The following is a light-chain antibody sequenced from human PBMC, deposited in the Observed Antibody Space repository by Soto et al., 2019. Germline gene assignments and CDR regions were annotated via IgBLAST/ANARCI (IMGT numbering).Light chain of an antibody. J-gene: IGKJ4*01. V-gene: IGKV3-15*01. Sequence: EIVLTQSPGTLSLSPGGRATLSCRASQSVSRNYVAWYQHKPGQTPRLLIYDTSTRATGVPTRFSGSRSGAEFTLTINSLQSEDFAVYYCQRYNNWPLTFGGGTKVDIK. CDR2: DTS. CDR1: QSVSRN. CDR3: QRYNNWPLT.